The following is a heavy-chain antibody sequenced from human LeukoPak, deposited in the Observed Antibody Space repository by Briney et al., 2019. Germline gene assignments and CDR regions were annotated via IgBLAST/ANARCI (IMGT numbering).Heavy chain of an antibody. CDR3: AAPSRYSYGYDAFDI. D-gene: IGHD5-18*01. V-gene: IGHV4-30-2*02. CDR1: GGSISSGSYY. CDR2: IYHSGST. Sequence: SETLSLTCTVSGGSISSGSYYWSWIRQPPGKGLEWIGYIYHSGSTYYNPSLKSRVTISVDTSKNQFSLKLSSVTAADTAVYYCAAPSRYSYGYDAFDIWGQGTMVTVSS. J-gene: IGHJ3*02.